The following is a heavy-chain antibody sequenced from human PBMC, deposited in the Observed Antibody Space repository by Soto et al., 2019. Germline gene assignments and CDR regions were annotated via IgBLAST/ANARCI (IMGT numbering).Heavy chain of an antibody. CDR3: ARSEYANTIVVVPAAISSYYGMDV. V-gene: IGHV1-69*13. CDR2: IIPIFGTA. J-gene: IGHJ6*02. D-gene: IGHD2-2*01. CDR1: GGTFSSYA. Sequence: GASVKVSCKASGGTFSSYAISWVRQAPGQGLEWMGGIIPIFGTANYAQKFQGRVTITADESTSTAYMELSSLRSEDTAVYYCARSEYANTIVVVPAAISSYYGMDVWGQGTTVTVSS.